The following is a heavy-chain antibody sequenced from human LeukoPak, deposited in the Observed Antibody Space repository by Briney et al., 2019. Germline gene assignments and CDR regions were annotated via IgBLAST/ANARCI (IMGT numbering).Heavy chain of an antibody. CDR1: GFTFSSYA. CDR3: AKGLKYYYDSSPSPGMY. J-gene: IGHJ4*02. Sequence: GGSLRLSCAASGFTFSSYAMSWVRQAPGKGLEWVSAISGSGGSTYYADSVKGRFTISRDNSKNTLYLQMNSLRAEDTAIYYCAKGLKYYYDSSPSPGMYWGQGTLVTVSS. CDR2: ISGSGGST. V-gene: IGHV3-23*01. D-gene: IGHD3-22*01.